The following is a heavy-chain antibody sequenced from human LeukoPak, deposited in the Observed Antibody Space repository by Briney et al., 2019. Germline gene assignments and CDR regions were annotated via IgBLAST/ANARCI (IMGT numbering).Heavy chain of an antibody. CDR1: GGTFSSYA. V-gene: IGHV1-69*05. CDR3: ARIGYSYGGQIDY. Sequence: GASVKVSCKASGGTFSSYAISWVRQAPGQGLEWMGRIIPIFGTANYAQKFQGRVTITTNESTSTAYRELSSLRSEDTSVYYCARIGYSYGGQIDYWGQGTLVTVSS. J-gene: IGHJ4*02. D-gene: IGHD5-18*01. CDR2: IIPIFGTA.